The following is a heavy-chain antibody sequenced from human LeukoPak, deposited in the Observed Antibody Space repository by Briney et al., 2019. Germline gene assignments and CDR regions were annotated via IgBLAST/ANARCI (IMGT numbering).Heavy chain of an antibody. CDR2: IRSKAYGGTT. D-gene: IGHD3-3*01. Sequence: PGGSLRLSCTASGFTFGDYAMSWVRQAPGKGLEWVGFIRSKAYGGTTKYAASVKGRFTISRDDSKSIAYLQMNSLKTEDTAVYYCTRDLGRTYYDFWSGSYTGGGFWGQGTLVTVSS. CDR1: GFTFGDYA. J-gene: IGHJ4*02. CDR3: TRDLGRTYYDFWSGSYTGGGF. V-gene: IGHV3-49*04.